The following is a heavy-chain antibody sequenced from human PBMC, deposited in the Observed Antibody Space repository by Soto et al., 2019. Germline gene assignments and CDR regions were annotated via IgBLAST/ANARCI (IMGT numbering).Heavy chain of an antibody. CDR1: GFTFSSYV. J-gene: IGHJ4*02. Sequence: GGSMRLSWVASGFTFSSYVMSRVRKDQGKGLEWVSSISGSGGSTYYADSVKGRFTISRDNSKNTLYLQMNSLRADDTVVYDCAKRATGTYLEYWGQGTLVTVSS. V-gene: IGHV3-23*01. D-gene: IGHD2-8*02. CDR2: ISGSGGST. CDR3: AKRATGTYLEY.